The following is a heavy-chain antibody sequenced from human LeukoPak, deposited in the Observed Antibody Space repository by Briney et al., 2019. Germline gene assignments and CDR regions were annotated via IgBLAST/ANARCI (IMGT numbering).Heavy chain of an antibody. J-gene: IGHJ4*02. CDR2: ISYDGSNK. CDR3: AASGVKAIKNFDY. V-gene: IGHV3-30*03. Sequence: PGGSLRLSCAASGFTFSSYGMHWVRQAPGKGLEWVAVISYDGSNKYYADSVKGRFTISRDNSKNTLYLQMNSLRAEDTAVYYCAASGVKAIKNFDYWGQGTLVTVSS. D-gene: IGHD3-10*01. CDR1: GFTFSSYG.